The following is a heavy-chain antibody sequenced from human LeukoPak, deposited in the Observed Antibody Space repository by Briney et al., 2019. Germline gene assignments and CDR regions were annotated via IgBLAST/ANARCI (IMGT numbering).Heavy chain of an antibody. J-gene: IGHJ4*02. V-gene: IGHV3-21*01. CDR1: GFTFSSYS. CDR3: ARDKSSGWLGYSDY. D-gene: IGHD6-19*01. CDR2: ISTSSSYI. Sequence: PGGSLRLSCAASGFTFSSYSMNWVRQAPGKGLEWVSSISTSSSYIYYADSVKGRFTISRDNTKNSLYLQMNSLRAEDTAVYYCARDKSSGWLGYSDYWGQGTLVTVSS.